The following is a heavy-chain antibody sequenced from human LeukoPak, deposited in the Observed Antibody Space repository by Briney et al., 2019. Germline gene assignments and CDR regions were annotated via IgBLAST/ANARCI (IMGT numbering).Heavy chain of an antibody. D-gene: IGHD1-1*01. CDR1: GYTFTGYF. CDR2: INPNSGGT. J-gene: IGHJ6*03. Sequence: ASVKVSCKASGYTFTGYFMHWVRQAPGQGLEWMGWINPNSGGTNYAQKLQGRVTMTSDTSIRTAYMELSRLRSDDTAAYYCARDKQLDWALYYYPDMDVWGKGTTVTVSS. CDR3: ARDKQLDWALYYYPDMDV. V-gene: IGHV1-2*02.